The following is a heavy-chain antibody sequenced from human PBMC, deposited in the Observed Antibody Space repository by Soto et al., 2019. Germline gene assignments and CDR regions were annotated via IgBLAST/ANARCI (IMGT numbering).Heavy chain of an antibody. Sequence: QLQLQESGPGLVKPSETLSLTCTVSGGSISSSSYYWGWIRQPPGKGLEWIGSIYYSGSTYYNPSLKSRVTISVDTSKNQFSLKLSSVTAADTAVYYCARADSSSWCYYGMDVWGQGTTVTVSS. D-gene: IGHD6-13*01. CDR3: ARADSSSWCYYGMDV. CDR2: IYYSGST. CDR1: GGSISSSSYY. V-gene: IGHV4-39*01. J-gene: IGHJ6*02.